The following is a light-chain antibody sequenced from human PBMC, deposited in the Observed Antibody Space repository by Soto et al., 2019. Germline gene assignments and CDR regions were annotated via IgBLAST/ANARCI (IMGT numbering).Light chain of an antibody. J-gene: IGLJ1*01. V-gene: IGLV2-14*01. CDR2: EVN. CDR3: SSYSISTAYL. CDR1: SSAVGGYDY. Sequence: SVLTQPASVSGSPGQSITISCTGTSSAVGGYDYVSWYQLHPGKAPKLMVFEVNNRPSGVSYRFSGSKSGNTASLTISGLQAEDEADYFCSSYSISTAYLFGTGTKLTVL.